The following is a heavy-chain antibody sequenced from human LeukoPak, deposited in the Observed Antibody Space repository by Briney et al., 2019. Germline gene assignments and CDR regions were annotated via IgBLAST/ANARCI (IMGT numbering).Heavy chain of an antibody. CDR3: ARAGYSYGFPQDY. CDR1: GYTFTSYD. Sequence: GASVKVSCNASGYTFTSYDIKWVRQATGQGLEWMGWMNPNSGNTGYAQKFQGRVTMTRNTSISTAYMELSSLRSEDTAVYYCARAGYSYGFPQDYWGQGTLVTVSS. CDR2: MNPNSGNT. V-gene: IGHV1-8*01. J-gene: IGHJ4*02. D-gene: IGHD5-18*01.